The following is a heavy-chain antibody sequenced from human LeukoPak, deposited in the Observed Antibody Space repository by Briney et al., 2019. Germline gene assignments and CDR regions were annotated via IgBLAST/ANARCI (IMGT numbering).Heavy chain of an antibody. D-gene: IGHD2-21*01. V-gene: IGHV1-46*01. CDR1: GYTFTSYH. J-gene: IGHJ4*02. CDR3: ARGGVAIQDLNYFDY. CDR2: INPSGGSK. Sequence: ASVKVSCKASGYTFTSYHMHWVRQAPGQGLEGMGIINPSGGSKRYAQKYQGRITMTRDTSTSTVYMELSSLRSEDTAVYSCARGGVAIQDLNYFDYWGQGTLVTVSS.